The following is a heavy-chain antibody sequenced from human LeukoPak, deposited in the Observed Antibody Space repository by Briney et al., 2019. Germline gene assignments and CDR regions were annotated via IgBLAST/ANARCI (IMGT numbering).Heavy chain of an antibody. Sequence: PSETLSLTCSVSGDSIIGYYWGWIRQPPGKGLEWIGNIYYTGNTYYNSSLKSRVTISLDTSKNQSSLKVISMTAADTAAYYCTKSDGYGLIRICGRGTMVTVSS. J-gene: IGHJ3*02. CDR1: GDSIIGYY. CDR2: IYYTGNT. CDR3: TKSDGYGLIRI. V-gene: IGHV4-39*07. D-gene: IGHD3-10*01.